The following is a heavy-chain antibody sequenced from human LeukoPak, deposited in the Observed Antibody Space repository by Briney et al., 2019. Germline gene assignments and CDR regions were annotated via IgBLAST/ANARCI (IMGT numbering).Heavy chain of an antibody. D-gene: IGHD4-11*01. J-gene: IGHJ4*02. CDR1: GFTFSSYG. CDR3: AVMDNYENNPRAVDY. V-gene: IGHV3-23*01. CDR2: ISGSGGST. Sequence: PGGSLRLSCAASGFTFSSYGMSWVRQAPGKGLEWVSAISGSGGSTYYADSVKGRFTISRDNSKNTLYLQMNSLRAEDTAVYYCAVMDNYENNPRAVDYWGQGTLVTVSS.